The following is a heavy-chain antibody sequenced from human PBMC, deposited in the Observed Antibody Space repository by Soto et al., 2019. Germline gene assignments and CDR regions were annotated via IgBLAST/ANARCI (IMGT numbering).Heavy chain of an antibody. J-gene: IGHJ4*02. D-gene: IGHD6-19*01. CDR1: GFSFSTYN. V-gene: IGHV3-48*02. Sequence: EVQLVESGGGLVQPGGSLRLSCAASGFSFSTYNMNWVRQAPGRGLEWVSYISSRSSTIYHADSVKGRFTSSRDNAKNSLYLQMDSLRYEDTAVYFCARAIAVGSTSLDYWGLGTRVTVSS. CDR3: ARAIAVGSTSLDY. CDR2: ISSRSSTI.